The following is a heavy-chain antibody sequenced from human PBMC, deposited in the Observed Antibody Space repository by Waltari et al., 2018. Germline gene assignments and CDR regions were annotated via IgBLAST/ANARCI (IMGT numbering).Heavy chain of an antibody. CDR1: GFTFSSYW. CDR2: IKQDGSET. Sequence: EVQLEESGGGLVQPGGFLRLSCAASGFTFSSYWMTWVRQAPGKGLEWVANIKQDGSETYYADSLKGRFTISRDNAKNSLYLQMNSLRAEDTALYYCARDHVFRGDFWSGYYDSWGQGTLVTVSS. V-gene: IGHV3-7*01. J-gene: IGHJ4*02. D-gene: IGHD3-3*01. CDR3: ARDHVFRGDFWSGYYDS.